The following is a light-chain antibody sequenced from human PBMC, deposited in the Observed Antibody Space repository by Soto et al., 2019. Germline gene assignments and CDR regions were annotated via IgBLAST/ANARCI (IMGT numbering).Light chain of an antibody. CDR1: QSLLHTNGYNY. J-gene: IGKJ4*01. CDR3: MQALQTPS. Sequence: DTVMTQSPLSLPVTPGEPASISCRSSQSLLHTNGYNYLDWYLQKPGQSPQLLTYLGSFRAAGVPDRFSGSGSGTDFTLKISRVEDADVGVYYCMQALQTPSFGGGTKVEIK. CDR2: LGS. V-gene: IGKV2-28*01.